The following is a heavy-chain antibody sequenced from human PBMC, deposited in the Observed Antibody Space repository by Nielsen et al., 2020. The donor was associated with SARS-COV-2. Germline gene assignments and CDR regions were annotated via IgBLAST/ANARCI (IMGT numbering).Heavy chain of an antibody. J-gene: IGHJ4*02. D-gene: IGHD5-18*01. CDR3: ARDYSFGRPFDY. CDR2: ISAYNANT. CDR1: GYTFTSYD. Sequence: ASVKVSCKASGYTFTSYDMNWVRQAPGQGLEWMGWISAYNANTNYAQKFQGKVTMTTDTSTRTAYMELRSLNFDDTAVYYCARDYSFGRPFDYWGQGTLVTVSS. V-gene: IGHV1-18*01.